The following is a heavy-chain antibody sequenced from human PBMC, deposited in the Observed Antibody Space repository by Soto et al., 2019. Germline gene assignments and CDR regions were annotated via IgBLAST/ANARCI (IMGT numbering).Heavy chain of an antibody. D-gene: IGHD4-17*01. CDR1: GGSVSSGSYY. CDR2: XXXSXSX. CDR3: ARVGDGETDPFDY. Sequence: SETPSLTCTVSGGSVSSGSYYWSWIRQPPGKGLEXIGYXXXSXSXXXNXXXXSRVTISVDTSKNQFSLKLSSVTAADTAMYYCARVGDGETDPFDYWGQGTLVTVSS. J-gene: IGHJ4*02. V-gene: IGHV4-61*01.